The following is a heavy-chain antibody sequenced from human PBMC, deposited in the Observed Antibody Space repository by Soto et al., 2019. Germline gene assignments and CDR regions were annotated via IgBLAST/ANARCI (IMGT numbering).Heavy chain of an antibody. J-gene: IGHJ6*02. Sequence: QVQLVQSGAEVKKPGSSVKVSCKASGGTFSSYAISWVRQAPGQGLEWMGGIIPIFGTANYAQKFQGRVTITADKSTSTAYMERSSLRSEDTAVYYCARGGDGRITIFGVVIPYGMDVWGQGTTVTVSS. CDR2: IIPIFGTA. CDR3: ARGGDGRITIFGVVIPYGMDV. V-gene: IGHV1-69*06. D-gene: IGHD3-3*01. CDR1: GGTFSSYA.